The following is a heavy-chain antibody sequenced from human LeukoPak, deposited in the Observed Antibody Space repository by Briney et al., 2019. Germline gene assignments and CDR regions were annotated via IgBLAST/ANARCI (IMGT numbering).Heavy chain of an antibody. J-gene: IGHJ4*02. CDR3: ARGGQYSRAIDY. D-gene: IGHD6-6*01. CDR1: GGSFSGYY. Sequence: SETLSLTCAVYGGSFSGYYWSWIRQPPGKGLEWIGEINHSGSTNYNPSLESRVTISVDTSKNQFSLKLSSVTAADTAVYYCARGGQYSRAIDYWGQGTLVTVSS. V-gene: IGHV4-34*01. CDR2: INHSGST.